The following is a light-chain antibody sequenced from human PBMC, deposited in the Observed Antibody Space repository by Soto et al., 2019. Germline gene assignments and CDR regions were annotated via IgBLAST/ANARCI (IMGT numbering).Light chain of an antibody. V-gene: IGLV8-61*01. Sequence: QAVVTQEPSFSVSPGGTVTLTCGLSSGSVSTSYYPSWYQQTPGQAPRTLIYSTNIRSSGVPDRLSGSILGNKAALTITGAQADDESDYYCVLYMGSGFWVFGGGTKVTVL. CDR2: STN. CDR3: VLYMGSGFWV. J-gene: IGLJ2*01. CDR1: SGSVSTSYY.